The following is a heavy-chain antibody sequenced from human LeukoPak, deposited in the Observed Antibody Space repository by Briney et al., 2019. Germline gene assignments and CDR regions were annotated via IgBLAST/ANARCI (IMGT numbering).Heavy chain of an antibody. J-gene: IGHJ4*02. CDR1: GFTFSSYG. CDR2: IWYDGSNK. CDR3: AKDVEGYYDSSGYYSYYFDY. V-gene: IGHV3-30*02. Sequence: PGGSLRLSCAASGFTFSSYGMHWVRQAPGKGLEWVAVIWYDGSNKYYADSVKGRFTISRDNSKNTLYLQMDSLRAEDTAVYYCAKDVEGYYDSSGYYSYYFDYWGQGTLVTVSS. D-gene: IGHD3-22*01.